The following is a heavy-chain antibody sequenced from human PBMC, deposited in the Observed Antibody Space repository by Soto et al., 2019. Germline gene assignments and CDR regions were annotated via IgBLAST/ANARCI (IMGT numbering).Heavy chain of an antibody. D-gene: IGHD5-18*01. Sequence: QAQLVESGEGVVQPGRCLRLSCAASGFTFSSYGMHWVRKAPGTGLEWVAVISYDGGLQHYADSVKGRFTISRDNSKNMVLLQMNSLRAEDTAVYYCVSDRGYGHASVPYSWGQGTLVSVSS. V-gene: IGHV3-30*03. J-gene: IGHJ4*02. CDR1: GFTFSSYG. CDR3: VSDRGYGHASVPYS. CDR2: ISYDGGLQ.